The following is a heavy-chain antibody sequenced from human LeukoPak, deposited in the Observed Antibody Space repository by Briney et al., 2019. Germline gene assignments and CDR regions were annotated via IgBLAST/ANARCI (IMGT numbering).Heavy chain of an antibody. CDR3: AKNIVVVPAAGFDY. CDR1: GFTFSSYA. J-gene: IGHJ4*02. V-gene: IGHV3-23*01. D-gene: IGHD2-2*01. CDR2: ISGSGGST. Sequence: GGSLRPSCAASGFTFSSYAMSWVRQAPGKGLEWVSAISGSGGSTYYADSVKGRFTISRDNSKNTLYLQMNSLRAEDTAVYYCAKNIVVVPAAGFDYWGQGTLVTVSS.